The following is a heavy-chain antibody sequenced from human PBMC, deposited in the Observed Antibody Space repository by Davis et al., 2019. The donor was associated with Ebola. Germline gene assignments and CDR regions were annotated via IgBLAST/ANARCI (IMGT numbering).Heavy chain of an antibody. D-gene: IGHD6-13*01. Sequence: MPSETLSLTCTVSGGSISNYYWSWIRQPPGKGLEWIGYIYYSGSTNYNPSLKSRVTISVDTSKNQFSLKLSSVTAADTAVYYCARRYGSWFQDAFDIWGKGTTVTVSS. CDR3: ARRYGSWFQDAFDI. V-gene: IGHV4-59*01. CDR1: GGSISNYY. CDR2: IYYSGST. J-gene: IGHJ3*02.